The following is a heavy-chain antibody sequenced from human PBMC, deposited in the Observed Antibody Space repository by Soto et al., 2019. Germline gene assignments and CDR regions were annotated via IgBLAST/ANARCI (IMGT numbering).Heavy chain of an antibody. J-gene: IGHJ4*02. CDR1: GVSISGYY. Sequence: PSETLSLTCTVSGVSISGYYWSWIRQPPGKGPEWMGYVDHRGTANYNPSLESRLTISLDKSKNQFSLKLSSVTAADTAVYYCARGVGSYYGSGSTTQSPDYWGQGTLVTVSS. CDR2: VDHRGTA. V-gene: IGHV4-59*12. D-gene: IGHD3-10*01. CDR3: ARGVGSYYGSGSTTQSPDY.